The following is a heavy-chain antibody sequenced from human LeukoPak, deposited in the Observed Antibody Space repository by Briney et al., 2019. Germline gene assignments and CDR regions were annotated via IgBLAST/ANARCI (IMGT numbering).Heavy chain of an antibody. D-gene: IGHD5-24*01. CDR1: GFTFSSYE. CDR3: AKMADGMDV. V-gene: IGHV3-48*03. CDR2: ISSSGSTI. Sequence: PGGSLRLSCAASGFTFSSYEMNWVRQAPGKGLEWVSYISSSGSTIYYADSVKGRFTISRDNAKNSLYLQMNSLRAEGTAVYYCAKMADGMDVWGQGTTVTVSS. J-gene: IGHJ6*02.